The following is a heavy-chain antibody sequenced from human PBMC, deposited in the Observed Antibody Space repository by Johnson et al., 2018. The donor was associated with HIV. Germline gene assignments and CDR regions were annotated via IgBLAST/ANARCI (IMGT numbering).Heavy chain of an antibody. D-gene: IGHD6-13*01. CDR1: GFTFSYYG. CDR3: AKAMVGSSWEHRGAFDI. CDR2: IWYDGSNK. Sequence: QVQLVESGGGVVQPGKSLRLSCAASGFTFSYYGMHWVRQAPGKGLEWVAVIWYDGSNKFYADSVKGRFTISRDNSKNTLYLQMNSLRAEDTAVYYCAKAMVGSSWEHRGAFDIWGQGTMVTVSS. J-gene: IGHJ3*02. V-gene: IGHV3-33*06.